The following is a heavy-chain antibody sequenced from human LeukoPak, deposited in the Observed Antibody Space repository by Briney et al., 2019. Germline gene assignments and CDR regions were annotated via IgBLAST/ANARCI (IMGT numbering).Heavy chain of an antibody. CDR1: GGSISSSSYY. D-gene: IGHD2-15*01. Sequence: SETLSLTCTVSGGSISSSSYYWGWIRQPPGKGLEWIGSIYYSGSTYYNPSLKSRVTISVDTSKNQFSLKLSSVTAADTAVYYCARGVAHYYYYYMDVWGKGTTVTVSS. CDR3: ARGVAHYYYYYMDV. V-gene: IGHV4-39*07. J-gene: IGHJ6*03. CDR2: IYYSGST.